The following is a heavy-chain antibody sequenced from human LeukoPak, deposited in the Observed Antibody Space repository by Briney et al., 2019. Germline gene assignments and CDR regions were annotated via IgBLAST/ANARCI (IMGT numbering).Heavy chain of an antibody. CDR1: GFTFSSYA. CDR2: ISYDGSNK. V-gene: IGHV3-30-3*01. CDR3: ARSEYQPAPLDYYYYGMDV. Sequence: GGSLRLSCAASGFTFSSYAMHWVRQAPGKGLEWVAVISYDGSNKYYADSAKGRFTISRDNSKNTLYLQMNSLRAEDTAVYYCARSEYQPAPLDYYYYGMDVWGQGTTVTVSS. D-gene: IGHD2-2*01. J-gene: IGHJ6*02.